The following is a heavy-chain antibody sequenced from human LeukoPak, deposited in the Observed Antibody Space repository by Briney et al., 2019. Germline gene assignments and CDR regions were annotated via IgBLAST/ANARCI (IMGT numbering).Heavy chain of an antibody. D-gene: IGHD1-26*01. CDR3: AKGRGSYCDY. V-gene: IGHV3-9*03. Sequence: PGGSLRLSCAASGFTFDDYAMHWVRQALGKGLEWVSGISWNSGSIGYADSVKGRFTISRDNAKNSLYLQMNSLRAEDMALYYCAKGRGSYCDYWGQGTLVTVSS. CDR1: GFTFDDYA. J-gene: IGHJ4*02. CDR2: ISWNSGSI.